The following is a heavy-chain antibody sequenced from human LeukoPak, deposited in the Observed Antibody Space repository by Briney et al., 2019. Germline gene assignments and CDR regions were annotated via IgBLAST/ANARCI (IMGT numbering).Heavy chain of an antibody. J-gene: IGHJ4*02. CDR2: IYYSGST. D-gene: IGHD2/OR15-2a*01. CDR1: GGSISSYY. CDR3: ARFSQYYDSPTHYLDY. V-gene: IGHV4-59*08. Sequence: PSETLSLTCTVSGGSISSYYWSWIRQPPGKGLEWIGYIYYSGSTNYNPSLKSRVTISVDTSKNQFSLKLSSVTAADTAVYYCARFSQYYDSPTHYLDYWGQEILVTVSS.